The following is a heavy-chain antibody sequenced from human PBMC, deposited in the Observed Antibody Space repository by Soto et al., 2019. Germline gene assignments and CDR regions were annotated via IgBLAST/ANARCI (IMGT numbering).Heavy chain of an antibody. D-gene: IGHD6-6*01. CDR1: GYTFTNFY. V-gene: IGHV1-46*03. CDR2: VNPNGGST. CDR3: ARGLASGDY. Sequence: QVQLVQSGPEVKEPGASVKISCKASGYTFTNFYIHWVRQAPGQGLEWRGIVNPNGGSTNYAQNLKGRITISRDTSTSTVYMDLSSLRSEDTAVYYCARGLASGDYWGQGTLVTVSS. J-gene: IGHJ4*02.